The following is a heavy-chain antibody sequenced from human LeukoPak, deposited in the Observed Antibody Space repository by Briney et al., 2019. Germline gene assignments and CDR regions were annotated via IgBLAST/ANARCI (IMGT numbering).Heavy chain of an antibody. V-gene: IGHV3-30-3*01. Sequence: GRSLRLSCAASGFTFSSYAMHWVRQAPGKGLEWVAVMSYDGSNKYYADSVKGRFTISRDNSKNTLYLQMNSLRAEDTAVYYCARAQVDTAMAGYYYGMDVWGQGTTVTVSS. J-gene: IGHJ6*02. D-gene: IGHD5-18*01. CDR1: GFTFSSYA. CDR2: MSYDGSNK. CDR3: ARAQVDTAMAGYYYGMDV.